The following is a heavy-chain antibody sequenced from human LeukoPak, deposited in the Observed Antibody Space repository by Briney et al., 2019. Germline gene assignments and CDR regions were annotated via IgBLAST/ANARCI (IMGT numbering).Heavy chain of an antibody. CDR3: AREFITVTTLGGQLFDC. CDR2: INPNSGGT. CDR1: GYTFTGYY. Sequence: GASVKVSCKASGYTFTGYYMHWVRQAPGQGLEWMGWINPNSGGTNYAQKFQGRVTMTRDTSISTAYMELSRLRSDDTAVYYCAREFITVTTLGGQLFDCWGQGTLVTVSS. J-gene: IGHJ4*02. V-gene: IGHV1-2*02. D-gene: IGHD4-11*01.